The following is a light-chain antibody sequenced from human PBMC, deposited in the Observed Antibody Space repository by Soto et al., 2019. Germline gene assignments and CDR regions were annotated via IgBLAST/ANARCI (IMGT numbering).Light chain of an antibody. CDR3: QKYNSAPWT. CDR1: QGISNY. J-gene: IGKJ1*01. V-gene: IGKV1-27*01. CDR2: AAS. Sequence: DIQMTQSPSSLSASVGDRVTITCRASQGISNYLAWYQQKPGKVPKLLIYAASTLQSGVPARCSGSGSGTDFTLAISSREAEDVATDYCQKYNSAPWTVGQGTKVEIK.